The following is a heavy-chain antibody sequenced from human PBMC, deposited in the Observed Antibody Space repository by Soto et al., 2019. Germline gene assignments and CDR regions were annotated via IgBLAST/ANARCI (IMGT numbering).Heavy chain of an antibody. Sequence: QVQLVQSGAEVKEPGASVKVSCKASGYSFTTYGISWVRQAPGQGPEWMGWISTRNGDTNYAPKLQGRVSMTTDTPTRTAYMELRSPRSDDTALYYCGRGSYLDVWGKGTTVTVSS. CDR2: ISTRNGDT. J-gene: IGHJ6*04. D-gene: IGHD3-16*02. V-gene: IGHV1-18*01. CDR3: GRGSYLDV. CDR1: GYSFTTYG.